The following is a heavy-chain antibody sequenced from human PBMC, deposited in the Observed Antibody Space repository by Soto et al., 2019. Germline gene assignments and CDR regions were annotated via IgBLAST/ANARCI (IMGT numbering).Heavy chain of an antibody. V-gene: IGHV4-61*01. CDR1: DASLSSGSYY. CDR3: ARAASPYFDFLSAFEP. CDR2: IYYSWTT. J-gene: IGHJ5*02. D-gene: IGHD3-9*01. Sequence: SETLSFTCTVSDASLSSGSYYWSWIRHPPGKGLEWLGYIYYSWTTKYNPPLTSRVTLSPDMSEKQFTLKLNCVTAADAAVYFCARAASPYFDFLSAFEPWGQGVLVTVSS.